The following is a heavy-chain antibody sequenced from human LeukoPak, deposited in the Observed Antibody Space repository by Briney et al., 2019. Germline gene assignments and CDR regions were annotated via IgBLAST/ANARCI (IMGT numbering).Heavy chain of an antibody. CDR3: ARGGRNNWNAPNYYFDY. Sequence: SETLSLTCAVSGGSISSYYWSWIRQPAGKGLESIGHISTSGSTNYNPSLKSRVTISVDTSKNQFSLKVSSVTAADTAVYYCARGGRNNWNAPNYYFDYWGQGTLVTVSS. CDR2: ISTSGST. CDR1: GGSISSYY. D-gene: IGHD1-1*01. J-gene: IGHJ4*02. V-gene: IGHV4-4*07.